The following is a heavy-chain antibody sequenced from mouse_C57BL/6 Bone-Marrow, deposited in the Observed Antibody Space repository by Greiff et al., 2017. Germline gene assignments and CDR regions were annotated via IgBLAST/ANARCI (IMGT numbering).Heavy chain of an antibody. J-gene: IGHJ4*01. Sequence: EVQLVESGGGLVQPGGSLKLSCAASGFTFSDYGMAWVRQAPRKGPEWVAFISNLAYSIYYEDNVTGRFTISRENAKNTLYLEMSSLRSEDTAMYYCARRDGSSSWYAMDYGGQGTSVTVSS. CDR3: ARRDGSSSWYAMDY. CDR1: GFTFSDYG. D-gene: IGHD1-1*01. V-gene: IGHV5-15*01. CDR2: ISNLAYSI.